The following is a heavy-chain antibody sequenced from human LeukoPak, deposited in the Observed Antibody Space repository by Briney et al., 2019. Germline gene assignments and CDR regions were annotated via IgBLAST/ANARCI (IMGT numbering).Heavy chain of an antibody. CDR3: ARANYGQSFRWFDP. J-gene: IGHJ5*02. V-gene: IGHV1-46*01. D-gene: IGHD4-17*01. CDR2: IKPSGGST. Sequence: ASVKVSCKASGYTFTSYDMHWVRQAPGQGREWMGIIKPSGGSTSYAQKFQGRVTMTRDTSTSTVYMELSNLRSEDTAVYYCARANYGQSFRWFDPWGQGTLVTVSS. CDR1: GYTFTSYD.